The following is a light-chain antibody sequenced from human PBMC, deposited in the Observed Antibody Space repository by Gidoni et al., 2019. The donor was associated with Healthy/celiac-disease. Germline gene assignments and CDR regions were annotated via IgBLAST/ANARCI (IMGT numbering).Light chain of an antibody. CDR3: SSYTSSSTWV. J-gene: IGLJ3*02. Sequence: SSLTPPASLVGSPGHSITISCTGTSSDVGGYNYVSWYQQHPGKAPKLMIYEVSNRPSGVSNRFSGSKSGNTASLTISGLQAEDEADYYCSSYTSSSTWVFGGGTKLTVL. V-gene: IGLV2-14*01. CDR1: SSDVGGYNY. CDR2: EVS.